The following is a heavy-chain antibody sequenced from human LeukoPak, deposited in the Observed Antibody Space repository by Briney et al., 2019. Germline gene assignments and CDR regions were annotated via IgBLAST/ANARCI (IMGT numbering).Heavy chain of an antibody. D-gene: IGHD5-18*01. Sequence: ASVKVSCTASEYTFTGYYMHWVRQAPGQGLEWMGWINPNSGGTNYAQKFQGRVTMTRDTSISTAYMELSRLRSDDTAVYYCARARYSYGQIDYWGQGTLVTVSS. CDR2: INPNSGGT. CDR3: ARARYSYGQIDY. J-gene: IGHJ4*02. V-gene: IGHV1-2*02. CDR1: EYTFTGYY.